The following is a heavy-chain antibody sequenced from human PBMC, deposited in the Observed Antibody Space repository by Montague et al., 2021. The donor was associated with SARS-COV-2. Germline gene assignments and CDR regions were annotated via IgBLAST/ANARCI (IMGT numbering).Heavy chain of an antibody. CDR1: GLTVTSNY. CDR2: LYSGGNA. Sequence: SLRLSCAASGLTVTSNYMSWVRQAPGKGLEWVSVLYSGGNADYAESVKGRFTSSRDNSKNMLYLQMNSLRAEDTAMYYCARDRSGSAFDYWGQGTLLTVSS. CDR3: ARDRSGSAFDY. V-gene: IGHV3-53*01. D-gene: IGHD3-10*01. J-gene: IGHJ4*02.